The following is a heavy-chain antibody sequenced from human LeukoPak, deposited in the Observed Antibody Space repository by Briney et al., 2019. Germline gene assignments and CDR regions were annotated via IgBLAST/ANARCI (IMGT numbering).Heavy chain of an antibody. Sequence: ASVKVSCKASGYTFTSYYMHWVRQAPGQGLEWMGIINPSGGSTSYAQKFQGRVTMTRDMSTSTVYMELSSLRSEDTAVYYCATSSGYSSSWYREYYYYYMDVWGKGTTVTVSS. CDR1: GYTFTSYY. D-gene: IGHD6-13*01. J-gene: IGHJ6*03. CDR2: INPSGGST. CDR3: ATSSGYSSSWYREYYYYYMDV. V-gene: IGHV1-46*01.